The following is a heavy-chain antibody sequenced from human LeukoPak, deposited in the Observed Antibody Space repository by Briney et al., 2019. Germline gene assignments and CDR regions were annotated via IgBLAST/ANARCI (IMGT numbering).Heavy chain of an antibody. CDR3: ARENYADSGGNDY. CDR2: IWFDGVTR. V-gene: IGHV3-33*01. CDR1: GFTFSRFH. Sequence: GGSLSLSCETSGFTFSRFHMHWLRQAPGKGLEWVGFIWFDGVTRKYADSVKGRFIISRDNSENMLYLQMNSLRAEDTAMYYCARENYADSGGNDYWGQGTLVTVSS. D-gene: IGHD4-23*01. J-gene: IGHJ4*02.